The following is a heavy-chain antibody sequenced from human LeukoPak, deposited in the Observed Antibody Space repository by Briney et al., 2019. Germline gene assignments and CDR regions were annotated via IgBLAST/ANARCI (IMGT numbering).Heavy chain of an antibody. CDR2: MNPNSGNT. D-gene: IGHD2-2*01. CDR1: GYTFTSYG. V-gene: IGHV1-8*01. Sequence: ASVKVSCKASGYTFTSYGINWVRQATGQGLEWMGWMNPNSGNTGYAQKFQGRVTMTRNTSISTAYMELSSLRSEDTAVYYCARVVAKTAKNIVVVPAAIPFDYWGQGTLVTVSS. CDR3: ARVVAKTAKNIVVVPAAIPFDY. J-gene: IGHJ4*02.